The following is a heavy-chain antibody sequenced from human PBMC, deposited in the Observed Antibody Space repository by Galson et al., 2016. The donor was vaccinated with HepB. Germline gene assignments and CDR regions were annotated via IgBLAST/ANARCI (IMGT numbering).Heavy chain of an antibody. V-gene: IGHV3-23*01. CDR2: IIDSGSST. CDR3: AKDAAYSSTWNTGVMHAFDM. Sequence: SLRLSCAASGFTFSSYAMSWVRQAPGKGLEWVSGIIDSGSSTYYADSVKGRFTISRDYYKNTLYLQMNTLRAEDTAVYYCAKDAAYSSTWNTGVMHAFDMWGQGTMVTVSS. J-gene: IGHJ3*02. CDR1: GFTFSSYA. D-gene: IGHD6-13*01.